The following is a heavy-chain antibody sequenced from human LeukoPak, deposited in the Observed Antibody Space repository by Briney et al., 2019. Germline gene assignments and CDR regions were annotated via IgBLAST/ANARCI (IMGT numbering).Heavy chain of an antibody. V-gene: IGHV4-61*01. CDR2: IYYSGST. CDR1: GGSISSGSYY. J-gene: IGHJ4*02. CDR3: ARVRYYYGSGSLSADFDY. Sequence: SETLSLTCTVSGGSISSGSYYWSWIRQPPVKGLEWIGYIYYSGSTNYNPSLKSRVTISVDTSKNQFSLKLSSVTAADTAVYYCARVRYYYGSGSLSADFDYWGQGTLVTVSS. D-gene: IGHD3-10*01.